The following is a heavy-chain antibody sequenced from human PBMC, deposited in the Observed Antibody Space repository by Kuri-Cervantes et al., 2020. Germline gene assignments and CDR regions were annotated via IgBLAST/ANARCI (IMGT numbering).Heavy chain of an antibody. D-gene: IGHD3-10*01. CDR3: ARATLAGSFSGMDV. J-gene: IGHJ6*02. CDR2: INWNGGST. CDR1: GFTFDDYG. V-gene: IGHV3-20*04. Sequence: GGSLRLSCAASGFTFDDYGMSWVRQAPGKGLEWVSGINWNGGSTGYADSVKGRFTISRDNAKNSLYLQVNSLRAEDTAVYYCARATLAGSFSGMDVWGQGTTVTVSS.